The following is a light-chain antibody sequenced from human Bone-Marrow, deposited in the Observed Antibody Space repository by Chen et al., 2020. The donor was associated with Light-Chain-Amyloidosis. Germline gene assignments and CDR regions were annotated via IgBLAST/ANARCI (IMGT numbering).Light chain of an antibody. Sequence: SYELTQPPSVSVSPGQTARITCSGDDLPTKYAYWYQQKPGQAPVLVIHRDTERPSGISERFSGSSSGTTATLTISGVQAEDEADYRCQSAVSSGTSEVIFGGGTKLTVL. CDR1: DLPTKY. CDR3: QSAVSSGTSEVI. CDR2: RDT. V-gene: IGLV3-25*03. J-gene: IGLJ2*01.